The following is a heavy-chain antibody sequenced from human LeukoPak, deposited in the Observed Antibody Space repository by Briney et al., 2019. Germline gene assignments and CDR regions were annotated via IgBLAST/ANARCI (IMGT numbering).Heavy chain of an antibody. Sequence: SETLSLTCSVSGISVNTTYFWGWIRQAPGKGLEWIGSIYHTGTTDYNPSLKSRVTISVDTSKNQFSLKLSSVTAADTAVYYCARRSCSGGTCYESRGWFDSWGQGTLVTVSS. CDR2: IYHTGTT. V-gene: IGHV4-38-2*01. CDR1: GISVNTTYF. D-gene: IGHD2-15*01. CDR3: ARRSCSGGTCYESRGWFDS. J-gene: IGHJ5*01.